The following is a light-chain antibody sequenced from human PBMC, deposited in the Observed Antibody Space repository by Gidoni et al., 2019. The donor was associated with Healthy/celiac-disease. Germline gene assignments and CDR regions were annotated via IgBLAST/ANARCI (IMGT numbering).Light chain of an antibody. CDR2: GAS. V-gene: IGKV3-20*01. CDR1: QSVSSSY. J-gene: IGKJ4*01. CDR3: QQYGSSPPLT. Sequence: EIVLTQSPGTLSLSPGERATLSCRASQSVSSSYLAWYQQKPGQAPRFLIYGASSRATGIPDRLSGSGSGTDFTLTISRLEPEDFAVYYCQQYGSSPPLTFGGGTKVEIK.